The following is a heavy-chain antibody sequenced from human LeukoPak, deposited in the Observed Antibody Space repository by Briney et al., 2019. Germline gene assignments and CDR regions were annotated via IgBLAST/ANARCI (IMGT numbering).Heavy chain of an antibody. CDR3: SRAPIMIFGLNYHYMDV. V-gene: IGHV4-30-4*01. CDR1: GGSISSGDYF. Sequence: SETLSLTCTVSGGSISSGDYFWSWIRQPPGKGLEWIGYIHYSGSTFYNPSLKSRVTISIDTSRNQFSLRLRSVTAADTAIYYCSRAPIMIFGLNYHYMDVWGKGTTVTVSS. CDR2: IHYSGST. J-gene: IGHJ6*03. D-gene: IGHD3/OR15-3a*01.